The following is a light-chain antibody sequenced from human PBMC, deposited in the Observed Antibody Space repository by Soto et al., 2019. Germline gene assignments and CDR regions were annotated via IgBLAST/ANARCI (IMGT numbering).Light chain of an antibody. V-gene: IGKV1-12*01. J-gene: IGKJ2*01. CDR1: RGIAGG. CDR2: GAS. Sequence: DIQMTQSPSSVSASVGDTVTITCRASRGIAGGLAWYQQKPGKAPKLLIYGASTLKSEVPLRFSGSVSGTDFNLTISGLKPDDFANYLCQKSNSFPYTFGPGNKLQIK. CDR3: QKSNSFPYT.